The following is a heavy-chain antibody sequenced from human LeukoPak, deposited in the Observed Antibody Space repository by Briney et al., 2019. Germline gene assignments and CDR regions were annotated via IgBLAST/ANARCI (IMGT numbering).Heavy chain of an antibody. J-gene: IGHJ4*02. Sequence: SETLSLTCTVTGGSISSYYLSWIRHPAGKRLEWIGRIYTSGSTNYNPSLKSRVTMSVDTSKNQFSLKLSSVTAADTAVYYCARVGRAQACDYWGQGTLVTVSS. D-gene: IGHD2-15*01. V-gene: IGHV4-4*07. CDR3: ARVGRAQACDY. CDR1: GGSISSYY. CDR2: IYTSGST.